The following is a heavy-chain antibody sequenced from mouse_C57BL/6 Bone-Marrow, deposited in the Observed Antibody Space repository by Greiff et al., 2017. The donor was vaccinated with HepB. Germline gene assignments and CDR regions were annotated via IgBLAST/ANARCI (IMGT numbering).Heavy chain of an antibody. V-gene: IGHV1-59*01. CDR1: GYTFTSYW. CDR3: ARLGVWDYFDY. CDR2: IDPSDSYT. J-gene: IGHJ2*01. D-gene: IGHD4-1*01. Sequence: VQLQPPGAELVRPGTSVKLSCKASGYTFTSYWMHWVKQRPGQGLEWIGVIDPSDSYTNYNQKFKGKATLTVDTSSSTAYMQLSSLTSEDSAVYDCARLGVWDYFDYWGQGTTLTVSS.